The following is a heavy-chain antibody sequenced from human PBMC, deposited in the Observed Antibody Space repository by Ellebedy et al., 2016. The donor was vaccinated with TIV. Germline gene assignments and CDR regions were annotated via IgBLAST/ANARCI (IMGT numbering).Heavy chain of an antibody. J-gene: IGHJ6*03. D-gene: IGHD3-9*01. CDR2: VNLRGYP. CDR3: ARAGPFGPWLRLYYYYYLEV. CDR1: GGSLNNYY. Sequence: SETLSLTCDVVGGSLNNYYWSWIRQAPGKGLEWIGEVNLRGYPKYEPSLESRVTISVDTSNNRFSLKLTSVTAADTAVYFCARAGPFGPWLRLYYYYYLEVWGQGTTVTVSS. V-gene: IGHV4-34*01.